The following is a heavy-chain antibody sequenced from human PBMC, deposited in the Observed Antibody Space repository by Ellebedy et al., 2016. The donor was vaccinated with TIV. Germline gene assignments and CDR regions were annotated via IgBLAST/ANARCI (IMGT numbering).Heavy chain of an antibody. CDR3: AGGYCGRTSCYRWYMDV. Sequence: GGSLRLXXAASGFTFSSYGMHWVRQAPGKGLEWVAVISYDGSNKYYADSVKGRFTISRDNSKNTLYLQMNSLRAEDTAVYYCAGGYCGRTSCYRWYMDVWGKGTTVTVSS. D-gene: IGHD2-2*01. CDR2: ISYDGSNK. V-gene: IGHV3-30*03. CDR1: GFTFSSYG. J-gene: IGHJ6*03.